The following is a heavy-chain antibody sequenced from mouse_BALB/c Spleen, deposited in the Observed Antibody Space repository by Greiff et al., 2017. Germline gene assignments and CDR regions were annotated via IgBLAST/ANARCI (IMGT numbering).Heavy chain of an antibody. CDR1: GFNIKDYY. D-gene: IGHD1-1*01. CDR3: NVGNTDGSSRFAY. CDR2: IDPENGDT. Sequence: VQLEQSGAELVRSGASVKLSCTASGFNIKDYYMHWVKQRPEQGLEWIGWIDPENGDTEYAPKFQGKATMTADTSSNTAYLQLSSLTSEDTAVYYCNVGNTDGSSRFAYWGQGTLVTVSA. V-gene: IGHV14-4*02. J-gene: IGHJ3*01.